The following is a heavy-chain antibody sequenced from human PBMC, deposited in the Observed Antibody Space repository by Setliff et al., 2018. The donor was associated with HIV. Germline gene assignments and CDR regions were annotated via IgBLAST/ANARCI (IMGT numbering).Heavy chain of an antibody. J-gene: IGHJ5*02. CDR2: INPSGGST. D-gene: IGHD2-2*01. V-gene: IGHV1-46*01. Sequence: ASVKVSCKASGYTFTSYYMHWVRQAPGQGLEWMGIINPSGGSTSYAQKFQGRVTMTRDTSTSTVYMELSSLRSEDTAVYYCARAYDRYCSSTSCYEWFDPWGQGILVTVSS. CDR1: GYTFTSYY. CDR3: ARAYDRYCSSTSCYEWFDP.